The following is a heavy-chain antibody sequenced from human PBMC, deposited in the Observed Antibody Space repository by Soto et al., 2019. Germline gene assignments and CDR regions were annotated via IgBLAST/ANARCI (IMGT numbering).Heavy chain of an antibody. CDR1: GYTFTSYG. CDR2: ISAYNGNT. V-gene: IGHV1-18*01. CDR3: ARMGFLQGFGVVIIPYYYYYGMDV. Sequence: ASVKFSCKAPGYTFTSYGISWVRQAPGQGLEWMGWISAYNGNTNYAQKLQGRVTMTTDTSTSTAYMELRSLRSDDTAVYYCARMGFLQGFGVVIIPYYYYYGMDVWGQGTTVTVSS. D-gene: IGHD3-3*01. J-gene: IGHJ6*02.